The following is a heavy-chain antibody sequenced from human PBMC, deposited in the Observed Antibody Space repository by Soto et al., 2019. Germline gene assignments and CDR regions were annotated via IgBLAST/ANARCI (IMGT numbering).Heavy chain of an antibody. CDR3: AKGVDIVVVPAANYMDV. V-gene: IGHV3-23*01. Sequence: GGSLRLSCAASGFTFSSYAMNWVRQAPGKGLEWVSGISGSGADTYYADSVKGRFTISRDNSKNSLYLQMNSLRAEDSAVYYWAKGVDIVVVPAANYMDVWGRGTTVTVSS. CDR2: ISGSGADT. J-gene: IGHJ6*03. D-gene: IGHD2-2*01. CDR1: GFTFSSYA.